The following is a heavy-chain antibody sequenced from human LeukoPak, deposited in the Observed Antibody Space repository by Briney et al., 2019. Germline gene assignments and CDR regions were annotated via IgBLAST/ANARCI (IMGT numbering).Heavy chain of an antibody. J-gene: IGHJ4*02. Sequence: QTGGSLRLSCAASGFTFSSYAMSWVRQAPGKGLEWVSAISVSGGSTYYADSVKGRFTISRDNSKNTMYLQVNSLRAEDTAVYCCAKGTGYSSSWYDYWGQGTLVTVSS. CDR2: ISVSGGST. V-gene: IGHV3-23*01. CDR3: AKGTGYSSSWYDY. CDR1: GFTFSSYA. D-gene: IGHD6-13*01.